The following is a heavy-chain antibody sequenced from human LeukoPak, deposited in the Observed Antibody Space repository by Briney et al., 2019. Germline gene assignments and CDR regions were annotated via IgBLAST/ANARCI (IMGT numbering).Heavy chain of an antibody. J-gene: IGHJ4*02. V-gene: IGHV4-34*01. Sequence: PSETLSLTCAVYGGXXSGYYWSWIRXXPXXXLEWIGEINHSGSTNYNPSLKSRXTISVDTSKNQFSLKLSSVTAADTAVYXCARGLRGVPYWGQGTLVTVSS. D-gene: IGHD3-10*01. CDR1: GGXXSGYY. CDR3: ARGLRGVPY. CDR2: INHSGST.